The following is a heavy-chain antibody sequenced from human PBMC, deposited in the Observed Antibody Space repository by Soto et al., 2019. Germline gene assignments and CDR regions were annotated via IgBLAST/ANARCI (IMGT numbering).Heavy chain of an antibody. J-gene: IGHJ5*02. D-gene: IGHD6-13*01. CDR3: ARHPERIAEIGWFDP. CDR1: GFTFSSYS. V-gene: IGHV3-48*01. Sequence: EVQLVESGGGLVQPGGSLRLSCAASGFTFSSYSMNWVRQAPGKGLEWVSYISSSSSTIYYADSVKGRFTSTRDNAKNSLDLQMNSLRAEDRAVYSFARHPERIAEIGWFDPWGQGTLVTVAS. CDR2: ISSSSSTI.